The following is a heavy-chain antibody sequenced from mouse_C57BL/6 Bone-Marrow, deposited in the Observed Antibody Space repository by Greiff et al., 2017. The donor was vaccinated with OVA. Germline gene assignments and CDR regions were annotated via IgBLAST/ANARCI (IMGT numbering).Heavy chain of an antibody. V-gene: IGHV1-55*01. Sequence: QVQLQQPGAELVKPGASVKMSCKASGYTFTSYWITWVKQRPGQGLEWIGDIYPGSGSTNYNEKFKSKATLTVDTSSSTAYMQLSSLTSEDSAVYYCAREGFYYGNYNGLAYWGQGTLVTVSA. J-gene: IGHJ3*01. D-gene: IGHD2-1*01. CDR2: IYPGSGST. CDR3: AREGFYYGNYNGLAY. CDR1: GYTFTSYW.